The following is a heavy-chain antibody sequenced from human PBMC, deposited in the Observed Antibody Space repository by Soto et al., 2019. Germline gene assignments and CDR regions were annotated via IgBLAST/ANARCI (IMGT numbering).Heavy chain of an antibody. V-gene: IGHV3-53*02. Sequence: EVQLVETGGALVQPGGSLRLSCAVSGFVVSNVYMSWAPRAPGGGLEWISVVYSGGDTYYADSVKGRFTISRDNSKNTVYLQMSRLRPDDTAVYYCALTTSWFDWYFDLWGRGTLVTVSS. CDR1: GFVVSNVY. D-gene: IGHD3-10*01. CDR2: VYSGGDT. J-gene: IGHJ2*01. CDR3: ALTTSWFDWYFDL.